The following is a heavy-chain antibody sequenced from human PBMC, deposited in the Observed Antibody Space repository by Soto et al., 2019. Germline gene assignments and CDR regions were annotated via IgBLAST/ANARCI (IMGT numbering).Heavy chain of an antibody. D-gene: IGHD4-17*01. Sequence: QVQLQESGPGLVKPSGTLSLTCAVSGGSISSSNWWSWVRQPPGKGLEWIGEIYHSGSTNYNPSLKSRVTISVDKSKNQFSLKLSSVTAADTAVYYCARDSPAETTVTTGKAFDIWGQGTMVTVSS. CDR1: GGSISSSNW. CDR3: ARDSPAETTVTTGKAFDI. V-gene: IGHV4-4*02. J-gene: IGHJ3*02. CDR2: IYHSGST.